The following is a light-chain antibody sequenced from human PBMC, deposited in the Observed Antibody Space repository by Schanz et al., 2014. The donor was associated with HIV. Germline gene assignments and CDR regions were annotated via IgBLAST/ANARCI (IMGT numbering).Light chain of an antibody. CDR3: SSHTTSSTLV. Sequence: QSALTQPPSASGSPGQSVAISCTGASSDIGVSWYQQYPGNAPKLMIFALNRRTSGVPDRFSGAKSGNTASLTISGLQADDEADYFCSSHTTSSTLVFGGGTKLTVL. CDR1: SSDIG. V-gene: IGLV2-18*02. J-gene: IGLJ2*01. CDR2: ALN.